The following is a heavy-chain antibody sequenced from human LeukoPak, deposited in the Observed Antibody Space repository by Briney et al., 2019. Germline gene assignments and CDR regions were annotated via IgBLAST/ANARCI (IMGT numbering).Heavy chain of an antibody. J-gene: IGHJ4*02. CDR1: GFSLSTSGVG. D-gene: IGHD3-3*01. V-gene: IGHV2-5*01. Sequence: SGPTLVKPTQTLTLTCTFSGFSLSTSGVGVGWIRQPPGKALEWLALIYWYDDKRYSPSLKSRLTITKDTSKNQVVLTMTNMDPVDTATYYCARPFGVEPFFDYWGQGTLVTVSS. CDR3: ARPFGVEPFFDY. CDR2: IYWYDDK.